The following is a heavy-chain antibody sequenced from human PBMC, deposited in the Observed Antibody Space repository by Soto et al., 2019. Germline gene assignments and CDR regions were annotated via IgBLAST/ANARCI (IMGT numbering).Heavy chain of an antibody. CDR3: ARGGQDFWSGPFDY. CDR2: IXXXGXT. V-gene: IGHV4-4*07. D-gene: IGHD3-3*01. Sequence: SETRSLTCTVSGGSITKCLCNWIRQPAGTGLEWXGRIXXXGXTXXXPXXXXRITMSADTSRNQFSLKLKSVTAADTAVYYCARGGQDFWSGPFDYWGQGALVTVSS. J-gene: IGHJ4*02. CDR1: GGSITKCL.